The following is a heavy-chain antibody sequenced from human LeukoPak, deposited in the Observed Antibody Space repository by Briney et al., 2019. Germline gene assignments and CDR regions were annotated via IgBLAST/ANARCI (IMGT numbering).Heavy chain of an antibody. D-gene: IGHD5-24*01. CDR1: GFTFSNYA. CDR3: ARAEMEGYFDY. V-gene: IGHV3-30-3*01. J-gene: IGHJ4*02. Sequence: GGSLRLSCAASGFTFSNYAMSWVRQAPGKGLEWVAVISYDGSNKYYADSVKGRFTISRDNSKNTLYLQMNSLRAEDTAVYYCARAEMEGYFDYWGQGTLVTVSS. CDR2: ISYDGSNK.